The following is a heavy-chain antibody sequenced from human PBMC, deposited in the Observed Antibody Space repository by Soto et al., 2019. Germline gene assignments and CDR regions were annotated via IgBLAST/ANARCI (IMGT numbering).Heavy chain of an antibody. Sequence: QVQLQESGPGLVKPSETLSLTCTVSGGSVSSGSYYWSWIRQPPGKGLEWIGYIYYSGSTNYNPSRKSRVPTSVATSKNQFSLKLSSVTAADTAVYYCARDCSGGSCNFDYWGQGTLVTVSS. V-gene: IGHV4-61*01. D-gene: IGHD2-15*01. CDR2: IYYSGST. CDR1: GGSVSSGSYY. CDR3: ARDCSGGSCNFDY. J-gene: IGHJ4*02.